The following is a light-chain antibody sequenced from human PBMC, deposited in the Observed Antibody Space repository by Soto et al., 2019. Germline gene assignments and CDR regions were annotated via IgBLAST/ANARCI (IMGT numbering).Light chain of an antibody. V-gene: IGKV3-20*01. CDR2: DAS. CDR1: QTVSSSY. CDR3: QQYATSPLT. J-gene: IGKJ4*01. Sequence: EIVLTQSPGTLSLSPGERATLSCRASQTVSSSYLAWYQQKPGQAPRLLIYDASSRATGIPDRFSGSGSGTDFTLTISRLEPEDFALYYCQQYATSPLTFGGGTKVDIK.